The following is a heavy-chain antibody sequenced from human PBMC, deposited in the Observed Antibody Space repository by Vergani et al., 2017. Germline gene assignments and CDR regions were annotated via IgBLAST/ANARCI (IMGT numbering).Heavy chain of an antibody. J-gene: IGHJ4*02. CDR3: YSYDHDH. V-gene: IGHV3-15*01. Sequence: EVQVVESGGGLIKPGGSLRLSCVVSGITFKNAWINWVRQAPGKGLEWIGRIRSKNDGGTADYAAPLKGRFTISRDDSKDSPFLLVNNLKTEDTAVYFCYSYDHDHWVQGTLVTVSS. CDR1: GITFKNAW. CDR2: IRSKNDGGTA. D-gene: IGHD2-21*01.